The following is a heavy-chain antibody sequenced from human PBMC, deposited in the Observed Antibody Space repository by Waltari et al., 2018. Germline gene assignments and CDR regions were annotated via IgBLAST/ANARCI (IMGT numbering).Heavy chain of an antibody. CDR2: IIPIFGTA. CDR3: ARAYYDYIWGSYRQYYFDY. V-gene: IGHV1-69*05. CDR1: GGTFSSYA. J-gene: IGHJ4*02. D-gene: IGHD3-16*02. Sequence: QVQLVQSGAEVKKPGSSVKVSCKASGGTFSSYAISRVRQAPGQWLEWMGGIIPIFGTANYAQKFQGRVTITTDESTSTAYMELSSLRSEDTAVYYCARAYYDYIWGSYRQYYFDYWGQGTLVTVSS.